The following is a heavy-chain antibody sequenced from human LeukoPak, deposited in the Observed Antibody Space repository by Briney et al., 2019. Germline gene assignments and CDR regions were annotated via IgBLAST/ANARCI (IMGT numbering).Heavy chain of an antibody. CDR3: AREVGYCSGGSCYSYFDY. Sequence: PSETLSLTCTVSGGSISRYYWSWIRQPPGKGREWIGYIYYSGSTNYNASLTNRVTISVDTSKNQFSLKLSSVTAADTAVYYCAREVGYCSGGSCYSYFDYWGQGTLVTVSS. D-gene: IGHD2-15*01. CDR1: GGSISRYY. J-gene: IGHJ4*02. CDR2: IYYSGST. V-gene: IGHV4-59*01.